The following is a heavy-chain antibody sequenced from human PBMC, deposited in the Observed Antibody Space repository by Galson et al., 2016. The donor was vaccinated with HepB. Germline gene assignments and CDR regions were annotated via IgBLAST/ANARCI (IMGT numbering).Heavy chain of an antibody. D-gene: IGHD5-24*01. V-gene: IGHV3-11*04. CDR3: VRAAYKNGYRYFDQ. Sequence: SLRLSCAASGFIFSDYYMNWIRQAPGKGLEWVSYTPGSESYEYYADSVRGRFAISRDNARNAVFLQMNSLRAEDTAVYYCVRAAYKNGYRYFDQWGQGTLVTVSS. CDR2: TPGSESYE. CDR1: GFIFSDYY. J-gene: IGHJ4*02.